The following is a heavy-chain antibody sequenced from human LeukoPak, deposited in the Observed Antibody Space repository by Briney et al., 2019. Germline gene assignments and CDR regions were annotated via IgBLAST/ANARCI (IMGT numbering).Heavy chain of an antibody. CDR1: GCTFSSYA. CDR3: AKDPHSSGWAYNWFDP. V-gene: IGHV1-69*13. D-gene: IGHD6-19*01. J-gene: IGHJ5*02. Sequence: SVKVSCKASGCTFSSYASSWVRQATGQGLEWMGGIIPIFGTANYAQKFQGRVTITADESTSTAYMELSSLRSEDTAVYYCAKDPHSSGWAYNWFDPWGQGTLVTGSS. CDR2: IIPIFGTA.